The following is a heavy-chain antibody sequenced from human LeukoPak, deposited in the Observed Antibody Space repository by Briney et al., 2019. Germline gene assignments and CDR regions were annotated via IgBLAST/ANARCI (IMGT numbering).Heavy chain of an antibody. CDR2: IIPIFGTA. J-gene: IGHJ5*02. CDR1: GGTFGSYA. V-gene: IGHV1-69*05. CDR3: YCSGGSCYGFDP. Sequence: ASVKVSCKASGGTFGSYAISWVRQAPGQGLEWMGGIIPIFGTANYAQKFQGRVTITTDESTSTAYMELSSLRSEDTAVYYCYCSGGSCYGFDPWGQGTLVTVSS. D-gene: IGHD2-15*01.